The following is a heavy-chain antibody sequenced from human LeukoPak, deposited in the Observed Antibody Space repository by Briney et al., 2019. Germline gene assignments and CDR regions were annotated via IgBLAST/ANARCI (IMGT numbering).Heavy chain of an antibody. CDR3: ARDFAPYGTSFNY. V-gene: IGHV1-69*13. J-gene: IGHJ4*01. Sequence: GASVKVSCKASGYTFTSYYMHWVRQAPGQGLEWMGGIIPIFGTANYAQKFQGRVTITADESTSTAYMELSSLRSEDTAVYYCARDFAPYGTSFNYWGQGTLVTVSS. CDR1: GYTFTSYY. D-gene: IGHD3-16*01. CDR2: IIPIFGTA.